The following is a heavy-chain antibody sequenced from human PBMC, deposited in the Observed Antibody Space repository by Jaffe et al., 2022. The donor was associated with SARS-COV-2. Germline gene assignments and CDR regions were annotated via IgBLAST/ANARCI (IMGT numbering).Heavy chain of an antibody. CDR1: GYTFNDYG. CDR3: AVGNYYDSSGYYFDY. D-gene: IGHD3-22*01. J-gene: IGHJ4*02. CDR2: ISTYNGKT. Sequence: QVQLVQSGTEVKKIGASVKVSCKASGYTFNDYGITWVRQAPGQGLEWMGWISTYNGKTNYAHKLQGRVTMTTDTSTSVVYMELRSLRSDDTAVYYCAVGNYYDSSGYYFDYWGQGTLVTVSS. V-gene: IGHV1-18*01.